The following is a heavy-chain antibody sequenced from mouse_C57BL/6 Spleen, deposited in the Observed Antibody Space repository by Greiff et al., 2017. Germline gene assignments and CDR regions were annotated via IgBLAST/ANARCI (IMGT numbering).Heavy chain of an antibody. CDR1: GFSLTSYG. CDR3: ARHPYSNYGDYAMDY. Sequence: VKLMESGPGLVAPSQSLSITCTVSGFSLTSYGVHWVRQPPGKGLEWLVVIWSDGSTTYNSALKSRLSISKDNSKSQVFLKMNSLQTDDTAMYYCARHPYSNYGDYAMDYWGQGTSVTVSS. D-gene: IGHD2-5*01. V-gene: IGHV2-6-1*01. CDR2: IWSDGST. J-gene: IGHJ4*01.